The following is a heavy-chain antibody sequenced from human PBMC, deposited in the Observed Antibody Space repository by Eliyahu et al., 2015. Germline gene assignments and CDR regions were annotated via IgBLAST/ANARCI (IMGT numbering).Heavy chain of an antibody. Sequence: QLQLQESGPGLVKPSETLSLTCTVXGGSXXSSTYYWDWXRQPPGKGLGWIXSIHYSGSTYYHPSXKSRVTMSVDXSKNQFSLKLGSVXAADTAVYYCAGSTGDLYWYFDLWGRGTLVTVSS. CDR1: GGSXXSSTYY. J-gene: IGHJ2*01. CDR3: AGSTGDLYWYFDL. D-gene: IGHD7-27*01. V-gene: IGHV4-39*01. CDR2: IHYSGST.